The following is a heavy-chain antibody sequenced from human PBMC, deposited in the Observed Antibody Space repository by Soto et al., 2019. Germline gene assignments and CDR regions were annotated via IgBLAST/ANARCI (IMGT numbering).Heavy chain of an antibody. CDR3: ARDYGDYEYYYYGMDV. V-gene: IGHV3-74*01. J-gene: IGHJ6*02. CDR1: GFTFSSYW. CDR2: INSDGSST. Sequence: GGSLRLSCAASGFTFSSYWMHWVRQAPGKGLVLVSRINSDGSSTSYADSVEGRFTISRDNAKNTRYLQMNSLRAEDTAVYYCARDYGDYEYYYYGMDVWGQGTTVTVSS. D-gene: IGHD4-17*01.